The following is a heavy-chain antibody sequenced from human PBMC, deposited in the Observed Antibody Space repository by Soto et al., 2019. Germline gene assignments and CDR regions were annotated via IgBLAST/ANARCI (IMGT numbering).Heavy chain of an antibody. CDR3: ARLGGGYYESYGMDV. Sequence: SETLSLTCTVSGGSISSSSYYWGWIRQPPGKGLEWIGSIYYSGSTYYNPSLKSRVTISVDTSKNQFSLKLSSVTAADTAVYYCARLGGGYYESYGMDVWGQGTTVT. J-gene: IGHJ6*02. D-gene: IGHD3-22*01. CDR1: GGSISSSSYY. V-gene: IGHV4-39*01. CDR2: IYYSGST.